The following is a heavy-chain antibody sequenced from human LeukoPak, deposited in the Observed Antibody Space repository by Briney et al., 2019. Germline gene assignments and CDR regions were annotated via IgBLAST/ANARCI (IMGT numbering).Heavy chain of an antibody. Sequence: GGSLRLSCAASGFTFSSYAMHWVRQAPGKGLEWVAVISYDGSNKYYADSVKGRFTISRDNSKNTLYLQMNSLRAEDTAVYYCARDRGIAVAHYGMDVWGQGTTVTISS. CDR2: ISYDGSNK. CDR1: GFTFSSYA. V-gene: IGHV3-30-3*01. J-gene: IGHJ6*02. D-gene: IGHD6-19*01. CDR3: ARDRGIAVAHYGMDV.